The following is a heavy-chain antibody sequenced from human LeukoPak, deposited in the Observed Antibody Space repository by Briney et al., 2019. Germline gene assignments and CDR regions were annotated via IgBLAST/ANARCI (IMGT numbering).Heavy chain of an antibody. CDR1: GFTFGSYA. D-gene: IGHD3-9*01. CDR2: IRGGDGSS. CDR3: AKADGNFDWLLLSTYYYYYGMDV. V-gene: IGHV3-23*01. Sequence: PGGSLRLSCAASGFTFGSYAMSWVRQAPGKGLEWVSAIRGGDGSSYYTDSVKGRFTISRDNSKNTQYLQMNSLTAEDTAVYYCAKADGNFDWLLLSTYYYYYGMDVWGQGTTVTVSS. J-gene: IGHJ6*02.